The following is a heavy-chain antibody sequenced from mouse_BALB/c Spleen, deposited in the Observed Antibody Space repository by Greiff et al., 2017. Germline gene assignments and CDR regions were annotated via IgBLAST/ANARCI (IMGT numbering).Heavy chain of an antibody. Sequence: EVQRVESGPGLVKPSQSLSLTCTVTGYSITSDYAWNWIRQFPGNKLELMGYISYSGSTNYKPSLKSRISITRDTSKNQFFLQLKSVTTGDTATYYCARSAGDGYNVGYFDYWGQGTTLTVSS. D-gene: IGHD2-3*01. CDR2: ISYSGST. J-gene: IGHJ2*01. CDR1: GYSITSDYA. CDR3: ARSAGDGYNVGYFDY. V-gene: IGHV3-2*02.